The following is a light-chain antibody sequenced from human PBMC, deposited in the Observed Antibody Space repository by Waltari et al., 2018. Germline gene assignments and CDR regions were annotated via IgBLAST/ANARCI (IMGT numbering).Light chain of an antibody. CDR3: QHYNNWPPWT. CDR1: QSISSN. CDR2: GAS. J-gene: IGKJ1*01. Sequence: EIVMTQSPATLSVSPGERATLSCRASQSISSNLAWYQQKSGQAPRLLIYGASTRATGNPARFSGSGSGTEFTLTISSLQSEDFAVYYCQHYNNWPPWTFGQGTKVELK. V-gene: IGKV3-15*01.